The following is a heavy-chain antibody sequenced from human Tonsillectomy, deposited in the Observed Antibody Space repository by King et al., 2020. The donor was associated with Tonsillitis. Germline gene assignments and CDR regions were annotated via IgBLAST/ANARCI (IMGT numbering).Heavy chain of an antibody. D-gene: IGHD3-22*01. CDR2: IYSGGSST. J-gene: IGHJ5*02. V-gene: IGHV3-23*03. CDR1: GFTLSSYA. Sequence: VQLVESGGGLVQPGGSLRLSCAASGFTLSSYAMSWVRQAPGKGLEWVSVIYSGGSSTYYADSVKGRFTISRDNSKNTVYLQMNSLRADDTAVYYCAKSPLGPTNYYESSGYLDPWGQGTLVTVSS. CDR3: AKSPLGPTNYYESSGYLDP.